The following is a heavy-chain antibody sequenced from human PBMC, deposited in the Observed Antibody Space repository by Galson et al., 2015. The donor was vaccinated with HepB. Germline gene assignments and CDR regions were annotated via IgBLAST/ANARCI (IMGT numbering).Heavy chain of an antibody. D-gene: IGHD6-25*01. CDR3: ARDGGGYFDY. CDR1: GFTFSSYA. V-gene: IGHV3-23*01. Sequence: SLRLSCAASGFTFSSYAMSWVRQAPGKGLEWVSAISGSGGSTYYADSVKGRFTISRDNAKNSLYLQMNSLRDEDTAVYYCARDGGGYFDYWGQGTLVTVSS. J-gene: IGHJ4*02. CDR2: ISGSGGST.